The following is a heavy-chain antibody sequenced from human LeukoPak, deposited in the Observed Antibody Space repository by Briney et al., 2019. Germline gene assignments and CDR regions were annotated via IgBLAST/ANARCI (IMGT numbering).Heavy chain of an antibody. CDR2: IYHDGST. J-gene: IGHJ4*02. V-gene: IGHV4-31*03. CDR3: AKIAARDTGEGY. Sequence: SQTLSLTCTVSGGSISSGGYYWNWIRQHPGKGLEWIGYIYHDGSTYYNPSLKSRVTMSLDTSNNQFSLTLNSVTAADTAIYYCAKIAARDTGEGYWGRGTLVTVSS. D-gene: IGHD6-6*01. CDR1: GGSISSGGYY.